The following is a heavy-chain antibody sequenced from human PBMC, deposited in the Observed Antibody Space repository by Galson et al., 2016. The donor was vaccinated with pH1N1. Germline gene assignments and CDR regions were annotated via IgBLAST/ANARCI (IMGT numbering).Heavy chain of an antibody. CDR3: ARGQASVSTSYYYGMDV. D-gene: IGHD4-11*01. V-gene: IGHV1-69*06. Sequence: SCKASGGTFNTYPISWLRQAPGHGLEWMGRILPIFGTANYAQKFQCRVTITADKSTSTTHMELNSVSSEDTAVYYSARGQASVSTSYYYGMDVWGLGTLVTVSS. CDR1: GGTFNTYP. CDR2: ILPIFGTA. J-gene: IGHJ6*02.